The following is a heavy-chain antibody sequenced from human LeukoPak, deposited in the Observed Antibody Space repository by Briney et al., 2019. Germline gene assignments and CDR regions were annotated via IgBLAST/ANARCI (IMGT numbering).Heavy chain of an antibody. J-gene: IGHJ4*02. CDR2: INSSGGST. D-gene: IGHD4-17*01. CDR3: ARVRPSVDYGDYGAYFDY. CDR1: GYTFTSYY. Sequence: SSVKVSCTASGYTFTSYYMHWVRQAPGQGLEWMGIINSSGGSTSYAQKFQGRVTMTRDMSTSTVYMELSSLRSEDTAVYYCARVRPSVDYGDYGAYFDYWGQGTLVTVSS. V-gene: IGHV1-46*01.